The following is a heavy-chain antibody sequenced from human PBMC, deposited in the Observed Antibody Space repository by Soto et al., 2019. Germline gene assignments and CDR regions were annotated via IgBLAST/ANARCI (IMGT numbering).Heavy chain of an antibody. CDR3: ASLGSSSWATIDY. CDR2: ISYSGYT. Sequence: PSETLSLTCTVSGGSFNSGDYYWSWIRQCPGKGLEFIGYISYSGYTYYNPSLRSRVAISIDTSRNQFSLHLTSVTAADTAVYYCASLGSSSWATIDYWGQGTLVTVSS. D-gene: IGHD6-13*01. CDR1: GGSFNSGDYY. J-gene: IGHJ4*02. V-gene: IGHV4-31*03.